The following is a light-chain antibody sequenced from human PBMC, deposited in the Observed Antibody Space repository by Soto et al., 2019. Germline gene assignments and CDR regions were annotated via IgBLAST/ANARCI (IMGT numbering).Light chain of an antibody. CDR3: AAWGDSLNGYV. Sequence: QSVLTQPPSTSGTPGQRVTISCPGSSSNIGSESVNWYQQLPGTAPKLLIYSYNQRPSGVPDRFSGSKSGTSASLAISGLQSEDEADYICAAWGDSLNGYVFGLGTNVTVL. V-gene: IGLV1-44*01. CDR2: SYN. CDR1: SSNIGSES. J-gene: IGLJ1*01.